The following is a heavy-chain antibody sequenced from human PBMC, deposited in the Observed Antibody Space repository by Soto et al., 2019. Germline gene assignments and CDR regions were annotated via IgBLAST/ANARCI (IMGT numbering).Heavy chain of an antibody. CDR1: GFTFSTAW. D-gene: IGHD4-17*01. CDR3: YTPLGGRYADYQLDAVDI. CDR2: IKSKVDGGTT. Sequence: EVQLVESGGGLVKPGGSLSPSCEASGFTFSTAWRDWVGRAPGKGLGWVGRIKSKVDGGTTDYAAPVKGRFTISRDDSNTKLYLQMHILKTGDAAVYYCYTPLGGRYADYQLDAVDIWGQGTMVTVSS. V-gene: IGHV3-15*07. J-gene: IGHJ3*02.